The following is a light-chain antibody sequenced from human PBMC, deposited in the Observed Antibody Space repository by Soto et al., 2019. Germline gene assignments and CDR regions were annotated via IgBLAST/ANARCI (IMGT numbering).Light chain of an antibody. Sequence: QSALTQPASVSGSPGPAITMSCAGTMRDVGAYNLVSWYQQHPGRAPQLIIYEVRNRPSGISFRFSGSKSGNTASLTISGSHAEDEADYYCSSYTSKSSLIFGGGTKLTV. CDR2: EVR. V-gene: IGLV2-14*01. CDR1: MRDVGAYNL. CDR3: SSYTSKSSLI. J-gene: IGLJ2*01.